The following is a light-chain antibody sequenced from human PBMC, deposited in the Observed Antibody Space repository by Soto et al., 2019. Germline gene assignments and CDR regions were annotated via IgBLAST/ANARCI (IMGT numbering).Light chain of an antibody. CDR3: SSYTSSGTLL. J-gene: IGLJ2*01. CDR2: EVT. Sequence: QSALTQSPSVSGSPGQSVTISCTGTSSDVGGYNRVSWYQQSPGTAPKLLIYEVTNRPSGVPHRFSGSKSGDTASLTISGLQAEDEADYYFSSYTSSGTLLFGGGTKLTVL. CDR1: SSDVGGYNR. V-gene: IGLV2-18*02.